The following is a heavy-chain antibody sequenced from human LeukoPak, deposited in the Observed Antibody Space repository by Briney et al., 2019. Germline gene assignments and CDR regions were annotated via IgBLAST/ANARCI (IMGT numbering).Heavy chain of an antibody. D-gene: IGHD3-16*01. CDR3: AKRKGVWGNYFDP. V-gene: IGHV4-39*01. J-gene: IGHJ5*02. CDR2: ISYSGRT. Sequence: SETLSLTCTVSGASISNNTYYWGWFRQPPGKGLEWIGTISYSGRTYYNPSRKSRVTMFVDTSKNQFSLKLKSVTAADTTLYFCAKRKGVWGNYFDPWGQGTLVTVSS. CDR1: GASISNNTYY.